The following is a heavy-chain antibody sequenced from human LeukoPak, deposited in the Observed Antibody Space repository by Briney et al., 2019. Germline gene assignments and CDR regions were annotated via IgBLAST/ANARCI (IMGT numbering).Heavy chain of an antibody. Sequence: ASVKVSCKVSGYTLTELSMHWVRQAPGKGLEWMGGFDPEDGETIYAQKFQGRVTMTEEKSTDTAYMELSSLRSEETAVYYCATTRQRCSSTSCYDEYYYYMDVWGKGTTVTVSS. J-gene: IGHJ6*03. CDR1: GYTLTELS. V-gene: IGHV1-24*01. CDR2: FDPEDGET. D-gene: IGHD2-2*01. CDR3: ATTRQRCSSTSCYDEYYYYMDV.